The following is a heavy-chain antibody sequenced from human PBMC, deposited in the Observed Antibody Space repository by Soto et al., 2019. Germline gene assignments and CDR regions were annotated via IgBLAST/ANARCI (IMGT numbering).Heavy chain of an antibody. CDR3: SRGWAVVVVPAPFDL. D-gene: IGHD2-21*02. Sequence: QVQLVQSGAEVKKPGASVKVSCKASGYIFTNYYMHWVRQAPGQGLEWMGTINAGGGYTTYAQRFQGRVAMDMDTATVTRATELGSLIYDDAAVYYCSRGWAVVVVPAPFDLWGQGTLVTVSS. CDR2: INAGGGYT. V-gene: IGHV1-46*03. J-gene: IGHJ5*02. CDR1: GYIFTNYY.